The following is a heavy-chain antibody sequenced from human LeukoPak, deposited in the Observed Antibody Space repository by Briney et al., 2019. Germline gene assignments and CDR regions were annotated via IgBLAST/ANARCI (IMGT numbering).Heavy chain of an antibody. V-gene: IGHV1-46*01. J-gene: IGHJ4*02. Sequence: ASVKVSCKASGYTFTGYYMHWVRQAPGQGLEWMGIINPSGGSTSYAQKFQGRVTMTRDMSTSTVYMELSSLRSEDTAVYYCARDKTLLSNYYDSSGFFDYWGQGTLVTVSS. D-gene: IGHD3-22*01. CDR2: INPSGGST. CDR3: ARDKTLLSNYYDSSGFFDY. CDR1: GYTFTGYY.